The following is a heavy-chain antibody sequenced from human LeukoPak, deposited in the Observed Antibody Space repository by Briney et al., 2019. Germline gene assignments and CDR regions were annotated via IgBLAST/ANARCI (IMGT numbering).Heavy chain of an antibody. CDR3: ASDRYCSGGSCYSTGEFDY. D-gene: IGHD2-15*01. CDR2: IYYSGST. Sequence: SETLSLTCTVSGGSISSGGYYWSWTRQHPGKGLEWIGYIYYSGSTNYNPSLKSRVTISVDTSKNQFSLKLSSVTAADTAVYYCASDRYCSGGSCYSTGEFDYWGQGTLVTVSS. V-gene: IGHV4-31*03. J-gene: IGHJ4*02. CDR1: GGSISSGGYY.